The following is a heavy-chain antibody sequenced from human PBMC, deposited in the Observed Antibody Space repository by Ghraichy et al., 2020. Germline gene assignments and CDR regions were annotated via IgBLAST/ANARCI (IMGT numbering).Heavy chain of an antibody. CDR2: INHSGST. CDR1: GGSFSGYY. V-gene: IGHV4-34*01. CDR3: ARGESPLLWFGEPLGMDV. Sequence: SETLSLTCAVYGGSFSGYYWSWIRQPPGKGLEWIGEINHSGSTNYNPSLKSRVTISVDTSKNQFSLKLSSVTAADTAVYYCARGESPLLWFGEPLGMDVWGQGTTVTVSS. D-gene: IGHD3-10*01. J-gene: IGHJ6*02.